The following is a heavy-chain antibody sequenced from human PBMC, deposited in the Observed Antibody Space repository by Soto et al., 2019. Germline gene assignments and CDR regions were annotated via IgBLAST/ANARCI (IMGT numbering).Heavy chain of an antibody. D-gene: IGHD1-26*01. CDR3: ARRGREWGALEF. J-gene: IGHJ4*01. Sequence: SETPYLTRTVFGDSISSYYCTWIRQPPGKGLEWIAFIYYGGSNNYNPSLKSRVTISVDTSKNQFSLNLNSVTAEDTAVYYCARRGREWGALEFWGQGTLVTVSS. CDR2: IYYGGSN. CDR1: GDSISSYY. V-gene: IGHV4-59*08.